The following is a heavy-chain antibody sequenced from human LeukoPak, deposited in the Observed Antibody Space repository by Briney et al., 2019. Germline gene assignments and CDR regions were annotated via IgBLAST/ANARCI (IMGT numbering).Heavy chain of an antibody. CDR3: VREATTEYYDSSGYYRQTEVFDA. CDR1: GDSVRSDTYY. J-gene: IGHJ3*01. D-gene: IGHD3-22*01. Sequence: SSETLSLTCTVSGDSVRSDTYYWSWIRQPPGQGLEWIGFVYYSGRTNYNPSLKSRVTMSVDTSKNQFSLMLRSVTAADTAVYYCVREATTEYYDSSGYYRQTEVFDAWGQGTKVTVSS. V-gene: IGHV4-61*01. CDR2: VYYSGRT.